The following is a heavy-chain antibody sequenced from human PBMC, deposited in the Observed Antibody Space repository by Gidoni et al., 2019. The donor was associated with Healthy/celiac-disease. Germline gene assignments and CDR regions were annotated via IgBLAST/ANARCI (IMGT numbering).Heavy chain of an antibody. Sequence: QVQLQESGPGLVKPSETLSLTCTVSGGPISSYYWSWIRQPPGKGLEWIGYIYYSGSTNYNPSLKSRVTISVDTSKNQFSLKLSSVTAADTAVYYCARVADYGDYEFRRAPGGPLGNWFDPWGQGTLVTVSS. V-gene: IGHV4-59*01. CDR3: ARVADYGDYEFRRAPGGPLGNWFDP. CDR1: GGPISSYY. CDR2: IYYSGST. J-gene: IGHJ5*02. D-gene: IGHD4-17*01.